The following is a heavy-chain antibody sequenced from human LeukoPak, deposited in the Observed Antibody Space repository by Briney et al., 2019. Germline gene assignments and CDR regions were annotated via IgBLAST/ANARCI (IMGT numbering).Heavy chain of an antibody. J-gene: IGHJ4*02. CDR3: ARGPNSNWSGLDF. D-gene: IGHD6-6*01. CDR2: ISPTGSTT. Sequence: PGGSLRLSCTASGFSFSGHWMHWARHLPGKGLVWVSRISPTGSTTSYADSMKGRFTVSRDNAKNTLYLQVNNLRAEDTAVYYCARGPNSNWSGLDFWGQGTLLTVSS. CDR1: GFSFSGHW. V-gene: IGHV3-74*01.